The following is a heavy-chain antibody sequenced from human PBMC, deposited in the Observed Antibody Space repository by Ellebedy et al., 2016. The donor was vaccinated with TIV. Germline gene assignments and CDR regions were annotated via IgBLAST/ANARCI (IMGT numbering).Heavy chain of an antibody. V-gene: IGHV4-31*03. Sequence: SETLSLTXTVSGGSISSGGYYWSWIRQHPGKDLEWIGYIYYSGSTYYNPSLKSRVTISVDTSKNQFSLKLSSVTAADTAVYYCARSREPYSSGWFFDYWGQGTLVTVSS. CDR2: IYYSGST. CDR1: GGSISSGGYY. D-gene: IGHD6-19*01. CDR3: ARSREPYSSGWFFDY. J-gene: IGHJ4*02.